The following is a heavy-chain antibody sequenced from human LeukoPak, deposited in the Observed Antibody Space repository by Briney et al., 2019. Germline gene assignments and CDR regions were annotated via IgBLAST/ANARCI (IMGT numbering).Heavy chain of an antibody. Sequence: GGSLTLSCAASGFTLSSYSMNWVRQAPGKGLEWVSATSGSGGSTYYADSVKGRFTISRDNSKNTLYLQMNSLRAEDTAVYYCAKLPVGQWLIVEYYFDYWGQGTLVTVSS. CDR2: TSGSGGST. D-gene: IGHD6-19*01. J-gene: IGHJ4*02. CDR3: AKLPVGQWLIVEYYFDY. V-gene: IGHV3-23*01. CDR1: GFTLSSYS.